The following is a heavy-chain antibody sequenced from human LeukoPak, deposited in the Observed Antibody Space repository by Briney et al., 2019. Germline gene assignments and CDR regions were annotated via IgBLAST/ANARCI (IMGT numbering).Heavy chain of an antibody. CDR3: AKDMSGTAVAGIDY. CDR2: ISWNSGSI. J-gene: IGHJ4*02. CDR1: GFTFYDYA. V-gene: IGHV3-9*01. D-gene: IGHD6-19*01. Sequence: GRSLRLSCAASGFTFYDYAMHWVRQAPGKGLEWVSGISWNSGSIVYADSVKGRFTISRDNAKNSLYLQMNSLRAEDTALYYCAKDMSGTAVAGIDYWGQGTLVTVSS.